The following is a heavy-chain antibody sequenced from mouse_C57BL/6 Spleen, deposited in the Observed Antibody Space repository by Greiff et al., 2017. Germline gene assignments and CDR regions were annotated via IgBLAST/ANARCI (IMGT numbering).Heavy chain of an antibody. J-gene: IGHJ2*01. V-gene: IGHV1-69*01. CDR3: ARWGLLYYFDY. CDR1: GYTFTSYW. Sequence: VQLQQPGAELVMPGASVKLSCKASGYTFTSYWMHWVKQRPGQGLEWIGEIDPSDSYTNYNQKFKGKSTLTVDKSSSTAYMQLSSLTSEDSAVYYCARWGLLYYFDYWGQGTTLTVSS. D-gene: IGHD1-1*01. CDR2: IDPSDSYT.